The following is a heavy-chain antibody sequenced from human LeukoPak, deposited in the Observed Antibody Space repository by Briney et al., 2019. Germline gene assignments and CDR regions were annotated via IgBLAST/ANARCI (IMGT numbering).Heavy chain of an antibody. CDR2: ISGSGGST. CDR1: GFTFTHYA. V-gene: IGHV3-23*01. CDR3: AKDGGGYYPYYYYYMDV. J-gene: IGHJ6*03. Sequence: GGSLRLSCAASGFTFTHYAMHWVRQAPGKGLEWVSAISGSGGSTYYADSVKGRFTISRDNSKNTLYLQMNSLRAEDTAVYYCAKDGGGYYPYYYYYMDVWGKGTTVTVSS. D-gene: IGHD3-22*01.